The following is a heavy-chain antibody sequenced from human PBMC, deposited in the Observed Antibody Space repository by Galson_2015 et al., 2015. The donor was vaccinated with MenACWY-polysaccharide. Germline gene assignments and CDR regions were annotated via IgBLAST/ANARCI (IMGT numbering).Heavy chain of an antibody. CDR2: IQYDGSQK. Sequence: SLRLSCAASGSKFRGSGMHWVRQAPGKGLEWVAVIQYDGSQKQYIDSVGGRFSISRDNFKNTLYLEMNSLRAEDTALYYCAREGSRIVFHAFDIWGQGTMVIVSS. V-gene: IGHV3-33*01. D-gene: IGHD3-10*02. CDR3: AREGSRIVFHAFDI. J-gene: IGHJ3*02. CDR1: GSKFRGSG.